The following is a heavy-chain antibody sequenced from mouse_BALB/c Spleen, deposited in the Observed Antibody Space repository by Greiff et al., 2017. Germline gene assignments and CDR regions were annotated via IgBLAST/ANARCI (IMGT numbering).Heavy chain of an antibody. D-gene: IGHD2-1*01. CDR2: IDPSDSYT. V-gene: IGHV1-59*01. Sequence: VQLQQSGAELVRPGTSVKMSCKASGYTFTSYWMHWVKQRPGQGLEWIGVIDPSDSYTSYNQKFKGKATLTVDTSSSTAYMQLSSLTSEDSAVYYCTGGNSYYYAMDYWGQGTSVTVSS. J-gene: IGHJ4*01. CDR3: TGGNSYYYAMDY. CDR1: GYTFTSYW.